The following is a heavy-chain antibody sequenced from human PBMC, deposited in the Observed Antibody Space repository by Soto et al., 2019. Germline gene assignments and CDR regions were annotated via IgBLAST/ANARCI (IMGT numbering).Heavy chain of an antibody. CDR1: GGSFSGYY. D-gene: IGHD2-21*02. Sequence: QVQLQQGGAGLLKPSETLSLTCAVYGGSFSGYYWSWIRQPPGKGLEWIGEINHSGSTNYNPSLKSRVTISVDTSKNQVSLKLSSVTAADTAVYYCAREYGGNSGTFDYWGQGTLVTVSS. CDR3: AREYGGNSGTFDY. CDR2: INHSGST. V-gene: IGHV4-34*01. J-gene: IGHJ4*02.